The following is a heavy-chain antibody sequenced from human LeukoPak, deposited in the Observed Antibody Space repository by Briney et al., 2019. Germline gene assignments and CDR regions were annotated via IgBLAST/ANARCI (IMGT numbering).Heavy chain of an antibody. V-gene: IGHV4-39*01. CDR3: ARPLTSGTALWYFDL. CDR1: GGSISSSSYY. D-gene: IGHD5-18*01. Sequence: TSETLSLTCTVSGGSISSSSYYWGWIRLPPGKGLEWIGSIYYSGSTYYNPSLKSRVTISVDTSKNQFSLKLSSVTAADTAVYYCARPLTSGTALWYFDLWGRGTLVTVSS. J-gene: IGHJ2*01. CDR2: IYYSGST.